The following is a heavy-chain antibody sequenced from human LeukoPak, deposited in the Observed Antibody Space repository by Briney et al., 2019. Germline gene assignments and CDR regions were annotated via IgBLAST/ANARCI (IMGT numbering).Heavy chain of an antibody. V-gene: IGHV4-39*07. CDR3: ARLFSLWLAFDY. CDR2: IYYSGST. CDR1: GGSISSSSYY. J-gene: IGHJ4*02. Sequence: PSETLSLTCTVSGGSISSSSYYWGWIRQPPGKGLEWIGSIYYSGSTYYNPSLKSRVTISVDTSKNQFSLKLSSVTAADTAVYYCARLFSLWLAFDYWGQGTLVTVSS. D-gene: IGHD6-19*01.